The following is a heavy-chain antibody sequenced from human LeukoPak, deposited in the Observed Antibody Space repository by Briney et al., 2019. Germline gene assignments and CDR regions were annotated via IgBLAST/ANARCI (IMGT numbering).Heavy chain of an antibody. CDR1: GFTFSSYE. V-gene: IGHV3-7*01. CDR3: AKDRGYYDSSGQLDY. Sequence: GGSLRLSCAASGFTFSSYEMNWVRQAPGKGLEWVANIKQDGNEKYYADSVKGRFTISRDNGKNSLDLQMNSLRADDTAVYYCAKDRGYYDSSGQLDYWGQGTLVTVSS. D-gene: IGHD3-22*01. J-gene: IGHJ4*02. CDR2: IKQDGNEK.